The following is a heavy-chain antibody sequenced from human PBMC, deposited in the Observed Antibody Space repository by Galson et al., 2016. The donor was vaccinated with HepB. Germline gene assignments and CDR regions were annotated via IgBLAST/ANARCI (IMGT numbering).Heavy chain of an antibody. J-gene: IGHJ4*02. CDR3: ATETYYDFWSTGYFDY. CDR1: GFTFSNAW. CDR2: IKSNTDGGTT. D-gene: IGHD3-3*01. Sequence: SLRLSCAASGFTFSNAWMSWVRQAPGKGLEWVGRIKSNTDGGTTDYAAPVKGRFTISRDDSKNTVFLQMNSLKIEDTAVYYCATETYYDFWSTGYFDYWGQGTLLTVSS. V-gene: IGHV3-15*01.